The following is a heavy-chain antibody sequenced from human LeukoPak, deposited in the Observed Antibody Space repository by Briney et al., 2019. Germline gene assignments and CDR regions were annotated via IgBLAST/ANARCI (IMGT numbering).Heavy chain of an antibody. Sequence: SETLSLTCTVSDGSISSYYWSWIRQPPGKGLEWIGYIHYSGSTNYNPSLKSRVTISVDTSKNQFSLKLSSVTAADTAVYYCARGRGDFGDRFAYWGQGTLVTVSS. CDR3: ARGRGDFGDRFAY. J-gene: IGHJ4*02. V-gene: IGHV4-59*01. CDR2: IHYSGST. D-gene: IGHD4-17*01. CDR1: DGSISSYY.